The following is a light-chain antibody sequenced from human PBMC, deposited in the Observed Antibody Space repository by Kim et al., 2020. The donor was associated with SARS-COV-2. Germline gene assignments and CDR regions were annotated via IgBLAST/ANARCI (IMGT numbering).Light chain of an antibody. V-gene: IGLV3-19*01. J-gene: IGLJ2*01. CDR2: GKN. CDR1: SHRSYY. Sequence: VDLGQKVSITCQGDSHRSYYATWYQQKPGQAPKLVIYGKNNRPSGIPDRFSGSSSGNTDSLTITGTQAGDEADYYCNSRDSNDNVVFGGGNQLTVL. CDR3: NSRDSNDNVV.